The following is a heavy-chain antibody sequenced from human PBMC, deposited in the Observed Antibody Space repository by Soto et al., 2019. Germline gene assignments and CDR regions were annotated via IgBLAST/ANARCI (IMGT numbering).Heavy chain of an antibody. J-gene: IGHJ4*02. CDR2: IRSKDYGGTT. CDR3: TREIPYFDS. Sequence: LRRSCAASGFTLGYFSNSWVSQAPGRGLEWVGFIRSKDYGGTTEYAASVKGRFAISRDDSTGIAYLQMNSLKIEDTAVYYCTREIPYFDSWGQGTLVTVSS. CDR1: GFTLGYFS. V-gene: IGHV3-49*02.